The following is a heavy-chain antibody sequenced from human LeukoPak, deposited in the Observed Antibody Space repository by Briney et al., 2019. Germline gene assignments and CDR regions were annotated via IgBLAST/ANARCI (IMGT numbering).Heavy chain of an antibody. V-gene: IGHV1-18*01. D-gene: IGHD1-20*01. Sequence: ASVKVSGKSSGYTFTSYGVSWVRQAPGQGLEWMAWINPYNGNTDYVQNLQGRVTMTTDTSTSTAYMELRNLRSDDTAVYYCARGGITGTMWWFDPWGQGTLVTVSS. CDR3: ARGGITGTMWWFDP. J-gene: IGHJ5*02. CDR1: GYTFTSYG. CDR2: INPYNGNT.